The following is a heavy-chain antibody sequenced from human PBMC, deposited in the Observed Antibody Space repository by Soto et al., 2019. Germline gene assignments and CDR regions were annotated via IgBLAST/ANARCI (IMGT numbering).Heavy chain of an antibody. Sequence: ASVKVSCKASGFTFTSSAVQWVRQARGQRLEWIGWIVVGSGNTNYAQKFQERVTITRDMSTSTAYMELSSLRSEDTAVYYCAADYRNYDFWSGYPLQSDMDVWGQGTTVTVSS. V-gene: IGHV1-58*01. D-gene: IGHD3-3*01. CDR3: AADYRNYDFWSGYPLQSDMDV. CDR1: GFTFTSSA. CDR2: IVVGSGNT. J-gene: IGHJ6*02.